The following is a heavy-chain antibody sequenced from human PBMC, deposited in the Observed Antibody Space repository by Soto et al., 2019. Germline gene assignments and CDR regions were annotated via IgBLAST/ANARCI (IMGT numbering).Heavy chain of an antibody. D-gene: IGHD3-10*01. J-gene: IGHJ4*02. Sequence: PWGSLRLSCAASGFTFSSYGMHWVRQAPGRGLEWVAAATYDGSETYYADSAKGRFTVSKEISKNTVFLQMNALRHEDTALYFCVRDSGWPILNFDSWGQGTLVTVSS. V-gene: IGHV3-30*03. CDR1: GFTFSSYG. CDR2: ATYDGSET. CDR3: VRDSGWPILNFDS.